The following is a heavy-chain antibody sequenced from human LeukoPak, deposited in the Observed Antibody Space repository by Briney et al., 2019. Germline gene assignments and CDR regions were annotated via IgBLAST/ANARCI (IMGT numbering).Heavy chain of an antibody. CDR2: INHSGST. CDR1: GGSISSSSYY. D-gene: IGHD3-10*01. Sequence: SETLSLTCTVSGGSISSSSYYWGWIRQPPGKGLEWIGEINHSGSTNYNPSLKSRVTISVDTSKNQFSLKLSSVTAADTAVYYCARGNYYYGSGKRYYYYGMDVWGQGTTVTVSS. CDR3: ARGNYYYGSGKRYYYYGMDV. V-gene: IGHV4-39*07. J-gene: IGHJ6*02.